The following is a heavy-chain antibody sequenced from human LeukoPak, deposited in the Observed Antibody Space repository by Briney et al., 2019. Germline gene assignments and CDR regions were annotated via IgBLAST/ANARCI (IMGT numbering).Heavy chain of an antibody. Sequence: PSETLSLTCAIYGGSFSGYFWSCFRQPPGKGLEWIGEINRSGSTNYNSSLSLKSRVTISVDTSKNQFSLKLSSVTAADTAVYYCARGRVGAGTGDYWGQGTLVTVSS. V-gene: IGHV4-34*01. J-gene: IGHJ4*02. CDR2: INRSGST. D-gene: IGHD6-19*01. CDR1: GGSFSGYF. CDR3: ARGRVGAGTGDY.